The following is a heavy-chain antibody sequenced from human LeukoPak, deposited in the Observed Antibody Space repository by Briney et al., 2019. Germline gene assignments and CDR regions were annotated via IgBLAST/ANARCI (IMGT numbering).Heavy chain of an antibody. V-gene: IGHV3-74*01. CDR1: GFTFSSYW. Sequence: GGSLRLSCAASGFTFSSYWMHWVRHAPGKGLVWVSRINSDGSSTNYADSVKGRFTISRDNAKNTLYLQMNSLRAEDTAVYYCARDLGYCSGGSCYSDAVDYWGQGTLVTVSS. D-gene: IGHD2-15*01. CDR3: ARDLGYCSGGSCYSDAVDY. CDR2: INSDGSST. J-gene: IGHJ4*02.